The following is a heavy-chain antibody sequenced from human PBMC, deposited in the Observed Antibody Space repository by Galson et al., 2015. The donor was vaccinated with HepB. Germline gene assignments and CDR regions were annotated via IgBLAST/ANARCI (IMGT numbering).Heavy chain of an antibody. CDR1: GFTFSSYG. V-gene: IGHV3-23*01. Sequence: SLRLSCAASGFTFSSYGMNWVRQAPGKGLEWVSGISGSGDRTYCADSVKGRFTISRDNSKKTLYLQMSSLRAEDTAVYYCARSSGYYTYNWCDPWGQGTLVTVSS. CDR3: ARSSGYYTYNWCDP. D-gene: IGHD3-22*01. J-gene: IGHJ5*02. CDR2: ISGSGDRT.